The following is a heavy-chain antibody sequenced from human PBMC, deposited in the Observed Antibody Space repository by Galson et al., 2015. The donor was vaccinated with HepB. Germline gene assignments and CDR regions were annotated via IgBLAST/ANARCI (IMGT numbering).Heavy chain of an antibody. CDR2: FSDSVGST. D-gene: IGHD4-17*01. Sequence: SLRLSCAASGFTFSTYAMSWVRQAPGKGLEWVSTFSDSVGSTNCADSVKGRFTISRDNSKNTLYLQMNSLRAEDTAVYYCAKTRHDYGDFGSYYYSGMDVWGQGTTVTVSS. CDR1: GFTFSTYA. V-gene: IGHV3-23*01. CDR3: AKTRHDYGDFGSYYYSGMDV. J-gene: IGHJ6*02.